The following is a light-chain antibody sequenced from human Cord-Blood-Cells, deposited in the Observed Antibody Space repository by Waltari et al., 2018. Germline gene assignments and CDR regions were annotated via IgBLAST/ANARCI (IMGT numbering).Light chain of an antibody. Sequence: QSALTPPASVSGSPRPSSTIFCTGTSSDVGGYNYVSWYQQHPGKAPKLMIYDVSKRPSGVSNRFSGSKSGNTAPLTISGLQAEDEADYYCSSYTSSPYVFGTGTKVTVL. CDR2: DVS. J-gene: IGLJ1*01. V-gene: IGLV2-14*01. CDR3: SSYTSSPYV. CDR1: SSDVGGYNY.